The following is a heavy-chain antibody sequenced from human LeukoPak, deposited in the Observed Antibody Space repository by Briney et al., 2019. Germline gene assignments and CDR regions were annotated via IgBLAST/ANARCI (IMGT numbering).Heavy chain of an antibody. Sequence: SETLSLTCTVPGGSINNYYWSWIRQPQGKGLEFLGYIYYNGITNYNPSLKSRVTLSVDMSQNQFSLKLTSVTAADTAVYYCARGSSIAARTYFDYWGQGTLVTVSS. CDR2: IYYNGIT. CDR3: ARGSSIAARTYFDY. D-gene: IGHD6-6*01. J-gene: IGHJ4*02. CDR1: GGSINNYY. V-gene: IGHV4-59*01.